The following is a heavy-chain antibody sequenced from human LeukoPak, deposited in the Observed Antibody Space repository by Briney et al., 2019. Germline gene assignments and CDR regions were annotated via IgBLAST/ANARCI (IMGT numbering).Heavy chain of an antibody. J-gene: IGHJ3*02. D-gene: IGHD3-10*01. Sequence: ASVKVSCKASGYTFINYGISWVRQAPGQGLEWMGWISAYNSNTNYAQKLQGRVTMTTDTSTSTAYMELRSLRSDDTAVYYCARGLNYYGSGTPITFDIWGQGIMVTVSS. V-gene: IGHV1-18*01. CDR2: ISAYNSNT. CDR1: GYTFINYG. CDR3: ARGLNYYGSGTPITFDI.